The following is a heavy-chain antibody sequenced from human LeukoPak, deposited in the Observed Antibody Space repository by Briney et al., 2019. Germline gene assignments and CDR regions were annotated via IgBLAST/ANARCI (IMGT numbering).Heavy chain of an antibody. CDR1: GGSISSYY. D-gene: IGHD3-22*01. J-gene: IGHJ4*02. CDR3: ARESDLQRYCDSSGYVY. CDR2: IYYSGST. V-gene: IGHV4-59*01. Sequence: SETLSLTCTVSGGSISSYYWNWIRQPPGKGLEWIGYIYYSGSTNYNPSLKSRVTISVDTSKNQFSLNLTSVTAADTAVYYCARESDLQRYCDSSGYVYWGQGTLATVSS.